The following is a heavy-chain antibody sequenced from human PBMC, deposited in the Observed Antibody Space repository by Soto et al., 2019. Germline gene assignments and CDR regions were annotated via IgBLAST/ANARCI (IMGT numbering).Heavy chain of an antibody. Sequence: SQTLSLTCAISGDSVSSNSVAWNWIRQSPSRGLEWLGRTYYRSKWYNDFAPSVKSRITINADTSKNQFSLQLSSVTAADTAVYYCARDFKRYSSPPGPLEYWGLGTPVTVSS. CDR1: GDSVSSNSVA. V-gene: IGHV6-1*01. CDR3: ARDFKRYSSPPGPLEY. CDR2: TYYRSKWYN. D-gene: IGHD6-13*01. J-gene: IGHJ4*02.